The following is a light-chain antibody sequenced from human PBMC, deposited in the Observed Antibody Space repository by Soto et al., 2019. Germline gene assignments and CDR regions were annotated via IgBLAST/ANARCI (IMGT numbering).Light chain of an antibody. CDR2: RND. CDR3: AAWDDSLGGHVV. V-gene: IGLV1-47*01. J-gene: IGLJ2*01. CDR1: SSNIGSHF. Sequence: QSVLTQPPSASGTPGQRVTISCSGSSSNIGSHFVYWYQQLPGTAPKLFIYRNDQRPSGVPDRFSGSKSGLSVSLAISGLRSEDEAEYYCAAWDDSLGGHVVFGGGTKVTVL.